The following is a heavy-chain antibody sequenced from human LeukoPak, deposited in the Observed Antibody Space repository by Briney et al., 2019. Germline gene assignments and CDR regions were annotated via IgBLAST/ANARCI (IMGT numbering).Heavy chain of an antibody. CDR1: GGSISSGGYS. CDR2: IYHSGNT. CDR3: ARVLPEWSYFDY. Sequence: SETLSLTSAVSGGSISSGGYSWSWIRQPPGKGLEWIGYIYHSGNTYYNPSLKSRVTISVDRSKNQFSLKLSSVTAADAAVYYCARVLPEWSYFDYWGQGTLVTVSS. D-gene: IGHD1-14*01. V-gene: IGHV4-30-2*01. J-gene: IGHJ4*02.